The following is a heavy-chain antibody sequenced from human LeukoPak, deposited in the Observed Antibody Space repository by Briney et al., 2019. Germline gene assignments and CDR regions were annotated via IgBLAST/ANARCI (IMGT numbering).Heavy chain of an antibody. CDR3: ARGISAAGHYYGLDV. D-gene: IGHD6-13*01. V-gene: IGHV3-48*02. J-gene: IGHJ6*02. CDR1: GFTFSIYS. CDR2: ISSSSSSI. Sequence: PGGSLRLSCAASGFTFSIYSMNWVRQAPGKGLEWVSYISSSSSSIYYADSVKGRFTISRDKDKNSLYLQMNSLRDEDTAVYYCARGISAAGHYYGLDVWGQGTTVTVSS.